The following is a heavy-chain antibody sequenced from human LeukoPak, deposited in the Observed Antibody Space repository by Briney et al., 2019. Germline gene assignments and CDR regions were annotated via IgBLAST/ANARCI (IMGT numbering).Heavy chain of an antibody. Sequence: SVKVSCKASGGTFSSYAISWVRQAPGQGLEWMGGIIPIFGTANYAQKFQSRVTITADESTSTAYMELSSLRSEDTAVYYCARRGIAAAALDYWGQGTLVTVSS. D-gene: IGHD6-13*01. CDR2: IIPIFGTA. V-gene: IGHV1-69*13. CDR3: ARRGIAAAALDY. CDR1: GGTFSSYA. J-gene: IGHJ4*02.